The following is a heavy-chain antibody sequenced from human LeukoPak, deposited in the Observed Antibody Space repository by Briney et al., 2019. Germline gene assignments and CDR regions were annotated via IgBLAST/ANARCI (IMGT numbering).Heavy chain of an antibody. CDR2: IYSGGST. J-gene: IGHJ4*02. D-gene: IGHD3-10*01. V-gene: IGHV3-53*01. CDR1: GLTFSSYE. Sequence: GGSLRLSCAASGLTFSSYEMNWVRQAPGKGLEWVSVIYSGGSTYYADSVKGRFTISRDNSKNTLYLQMNSLRAEDTAVYYCARGLGGGPFDYWGQGTLVTVSS. CDR3: ARGLGGGPFDY.